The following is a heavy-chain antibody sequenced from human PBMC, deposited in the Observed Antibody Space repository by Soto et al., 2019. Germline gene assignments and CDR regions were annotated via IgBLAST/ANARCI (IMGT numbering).Heavy chain of an antibody. CDR1: GFTFGSYA. D-gene: IGHD3-22*01. J-gene: IGHJ4*02. CDR2: ISDTSSGA. CDR3: VRENVTMIIGFYYFDY. V-gene: IGHV3-23*01. Sequence: GGSLRLSCAASGFTFGSYAMSWVRQAPGKGLEWVSSISDTSSGAYYADSVKGRFTISRANSNNMLYLQMNSLRAEDTAVYYCVRENVTMIIGFYYFDYWGQGTRVTVT.